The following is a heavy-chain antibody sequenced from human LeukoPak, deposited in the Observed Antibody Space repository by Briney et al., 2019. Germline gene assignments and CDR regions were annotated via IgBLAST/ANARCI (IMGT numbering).Heavy chain of an antibody. D-gene: IGHD2-8*01. CDR2: ISSSSSYI. Sequence: GGSLRLSCAASGFTFSSYEMNWVRQAPGKGLEWVSYISSSSSYIYYADSVKGRVTISRDNAKNSLYLQMNSLRAEDTAVYYCARTPGYCTNGVCYFYYMDVWGKGTTVTVSS. CDR3: ARTPGYCTNGVCYFYYMDV. CDR1: GFTFSSYE. J-gene: IGHJ6*03. V-gene: IGHV3-21*05.